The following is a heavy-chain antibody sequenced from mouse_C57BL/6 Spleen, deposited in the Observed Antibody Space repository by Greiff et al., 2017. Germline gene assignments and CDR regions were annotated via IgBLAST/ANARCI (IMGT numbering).Heavy chain of an antibody. J-gene: IGHJ4*01. CDR2: ISNKANGYTT. D-gene: IGHD1-1*01. Sequence: EVKLMESGGGLVQPGGSLRLSCAASGFTFTDYYMSWVRQPPGKALEWLGFISNKANGYTTEYSASVKGRFTISRDNSQSILSLQMNALGADDSATYYCARLFITTVVPYYAMDYWGQGTSVTVAS. CDR3: ARLFITTVVPYYAMDY. CDR1: GFTFTDYY. V-gene: IGHV7-3*01.